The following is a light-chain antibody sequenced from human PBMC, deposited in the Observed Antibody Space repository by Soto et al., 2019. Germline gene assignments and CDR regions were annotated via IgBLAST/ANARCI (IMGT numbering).Light chain of an antibody. CDR2: DVS. Sequence: QSVLTQPASVSGSPGQSITISCSGTSSDIGTYNFVSWYQQHPGKAPKLMIYDVSNRPSGVSNRFSGSKSGNTASLIISGLQAEDEADYYCSSYTVTASYVFGAGTKVTVL. CDR3: SSYTVTASYV. CDR1: SSDIGTYNF. V-gene: IGLV2-14*01. J-gene: IGLJ1*01.